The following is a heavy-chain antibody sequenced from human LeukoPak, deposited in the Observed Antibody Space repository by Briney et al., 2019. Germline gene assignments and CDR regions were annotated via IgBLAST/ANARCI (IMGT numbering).Heavy chain of an antibody. V-gene: IGHV4-59*02. J-gene: IGHJ4*02. CDR2: ISYSGST. CDR1: GVSVVRHY. CDR3: ARDGEGDEGWDY. Sequence: SETLSLTCTVSGVSVVRHYWIWIRQPPGKGLEWIGHISYSGSTNYNPSLKSRVTISVDTSKNQVSLRLSSVTAADTAVYYCARDGEGDEGWDYWGQGTLVTVSS. D-gene: IGHD7-27*01.